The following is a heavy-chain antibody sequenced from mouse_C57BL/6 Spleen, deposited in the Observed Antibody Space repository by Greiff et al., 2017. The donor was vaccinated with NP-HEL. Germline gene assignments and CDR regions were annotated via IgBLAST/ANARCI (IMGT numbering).Heavy chain of an antibody. V-gene: IGHV1-7*01. D-gene: IGHD1-1*01. CDR1: GYTFTSYW. CDR3: ARDGSSPAWFAY. CDR2: INPSSGYT. Sequence: QVQLQQSGAELAKPGASVKLSCKASGYTFTSYWMHWVKQRPGQGLEWIGYINPSSGYTKYNQKFKDKAKLTADKSSSTAYMQLSSLTYEDSAVYYCARDGSSPAWFAYWGQGTLVTVSA. J-gene: IGHJ3*01.